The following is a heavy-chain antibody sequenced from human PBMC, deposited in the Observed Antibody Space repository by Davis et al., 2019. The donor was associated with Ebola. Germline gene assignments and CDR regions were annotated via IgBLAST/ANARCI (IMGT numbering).Heavy chain of an antibody. CDR1: GYTFTSYY. Sequence: ASVKVSCRASGYTFTSYYMHWVRQAPGQGLEWMGIINPSGGSTSYAQKFQGRVTMTRDTSTSTVYMELSSLRSEDTAVYYCARDLELRSYYYGMDVWGQGTTVTVSS. D-gene: IGHD1-7*01. CDR2: INPSGGST. J-gene: IGHJ6*02. V-gene: IGHV1-46*03. CDR3: ARDLELRSYYYGMDV.